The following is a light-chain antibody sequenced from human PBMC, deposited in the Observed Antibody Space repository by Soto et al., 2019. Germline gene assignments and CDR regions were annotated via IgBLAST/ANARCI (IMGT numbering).Light chain of an antibody. CDR3: QQSYGTPRT. CDR2: KAS. Sequence: DIQMTQSPSTLSGSVGDRVTITCRASQTISSWLAWYQQKPGKAPKLLIYKASTLKSGVPSRFSGSGSGTEFTLTISSLQPDDFLTYYCQQSYGTPRTFGQGTKVDIK. V-gene: IGKV1-5*03. CDR1: QTISSW. J-gene: IGKJ1*01.